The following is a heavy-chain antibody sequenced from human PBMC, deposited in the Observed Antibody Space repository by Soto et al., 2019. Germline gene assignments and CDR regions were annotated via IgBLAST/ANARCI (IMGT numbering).Heavy chain of an antibody. J-gene: IGHJ3*02. CDR3: ARDRLTYYYDSSGYYYYGDAFDI. CDR2: ISSSSSYI. Sequence: GESLKISCKGSGFTFSSYSMNWVRQAPVKGLEWVSSISSSSSYIYYADSVKGRFTISRDNAKNSLYLQMNSLRAEDTAVYYCARDRLTYYYDSSGYYYYGDAFDIWGQGTMVTVSS. CDR1: GFTFSSYS. V-gene: IGHV3-21*01. D-gene: IGHD3-22*01.